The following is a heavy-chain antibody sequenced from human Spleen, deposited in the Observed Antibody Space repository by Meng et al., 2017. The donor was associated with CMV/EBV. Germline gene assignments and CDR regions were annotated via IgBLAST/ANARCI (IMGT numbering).Heavy chain of an antibody. D-gene: IGHD2-2*01. Sequence: SGSPSTGYSLHWVRQAPGQGLEWMGWINPKSGVTNSAQKLQGRVTMTRATSISTAYMELSGLRSDDTAVYYCARDFCTISSCYGGFDPWGQGTLVTVSS. CDR3: ARDFCTISSCYGGFDP. V-gene: IGHV1-2*02. CDR2: INPKSGVT. CDR1: GSPSTGYS. J-gene: IGHJ5*02.